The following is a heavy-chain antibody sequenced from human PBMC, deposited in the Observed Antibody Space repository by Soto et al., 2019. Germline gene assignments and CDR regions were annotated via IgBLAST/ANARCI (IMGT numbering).Heavy chain of an antibody. CDR3: ASNGARPAYYGMDV. Sequence: PSETLSLTCAVYGGSFSGYYWSWIRQPPGKGLEWIGEINHSGSTNYNPSLKSRVTISVDTSKNQFSLKLSSVTAADTAVYYCASNGARPAYYGMDVWGQGTTVTVSS. D-gene: IGHD3-10*01. CDR2: INHSGST. V-gene: IGHV4-34*01. J-gene: IGHJ6*02. CDR1: GGSFSGYY.